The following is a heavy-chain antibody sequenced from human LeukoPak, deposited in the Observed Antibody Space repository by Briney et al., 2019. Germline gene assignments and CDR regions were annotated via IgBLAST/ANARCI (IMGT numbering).Heavy chain of an antibody. CDR2: INHSGST. CDR3: ARHDGGHESTYYYDSQDSISYYYYYYMDV. D-gene: IGHD3-22*01. J-gene: IGHJ6*03. CDR1: GGSISSGGYY. V-gene: IGHV4-39*01. Sequence: SQTLSLTCTVSGGSISSGGYYWSWIRQPPGKGLEWIGEINHSGSTNYNPSLKSRVTISVDTSKNQFSLKLSSVTAADTAVYYCARHDGGHESTYYYDSQDSISYYYYYYMDVWGKGTTVTVSS.